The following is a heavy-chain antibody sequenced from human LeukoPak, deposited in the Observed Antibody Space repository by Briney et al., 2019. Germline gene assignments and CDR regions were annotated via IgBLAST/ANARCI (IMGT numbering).Heavy chain of an antibody. CDR3: ARANAVTTVLFDL. V-gene: IGHV4-34*01. Sequence: SETLSLTCAVYGGSFSGYYWRWIRQPPGKGLEWLGEVNHGGGANYNPSLKSRVTMSVETSKNHFSLELSSVTAADTAIYYCARANAVTTVLFDLWGRGTLVTVSS. J-gene: IGHJ2*01. CDR2: VNHGGGA. D-gene: IGHD4-17*01. CDR1: GGSFSGYY.